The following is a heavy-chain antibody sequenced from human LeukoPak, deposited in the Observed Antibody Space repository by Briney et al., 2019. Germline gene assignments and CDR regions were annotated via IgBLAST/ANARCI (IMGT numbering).Heavy chain of an antibody. J-gene: IGHJ5*02. V-gene: IGHV4-61*02. CDR2: IYTSGST. CDR3: ARDIDWNFLS. CDR1: GGSISSGSYY. Sequence: SETLSLTCTVSGGSISSGSYYWSCIRQPAGKGLEWIGRIYTSGSTNYNPSLRSRVTISVDTSKNQFSLRLTSVAAAATAVYYCARDIDWNFLSWGQGTLVTVSS. D-gene: IGHD1-7*01.